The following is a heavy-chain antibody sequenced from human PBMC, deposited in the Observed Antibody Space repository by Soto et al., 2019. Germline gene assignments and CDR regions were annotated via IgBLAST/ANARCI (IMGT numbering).Heavy chain of an antibody. J-gene: IGHJ5*02. CDR3: VATDFPSPGGGP. CDR2: INHSGST. D-gene: IGHD3-16*01. V-gene: IGHV4-34*01. Sequence: SETLSLTCAVYGGSFSGYYWSWIRQPPGKGLEWIGEINHSGSTNYNPSLKSRVTISVDTSKNQFSLKLSSVTAADTATYYCVATDFPSPGGGPWGQGTLVTVSS. CDR1: GGSFSGYY.